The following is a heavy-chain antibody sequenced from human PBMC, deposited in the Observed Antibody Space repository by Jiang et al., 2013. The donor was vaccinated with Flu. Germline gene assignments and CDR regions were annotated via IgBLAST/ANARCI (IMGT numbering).Heavy chain of an antibody. Sequence: GAEVKKPGASVRVSCKTSGYTLTDYYMHWVRQAPGQGLEWMGWITPRGGGTDYAQKFQGRVTMTSDTSTNTAYLELGGLRSDDTAVYFCARGNKQWLIQNSYLDLWGRGTLVTVSS. CDR3: ARGNKQWLIQNSYLDL. J-gene: IGHJ2*01. V-gene: IGHV1-2*02. CDR1: GYTLTDYY. CDR2: ITPRGGGT. D-gene: IGHD6-19*01.